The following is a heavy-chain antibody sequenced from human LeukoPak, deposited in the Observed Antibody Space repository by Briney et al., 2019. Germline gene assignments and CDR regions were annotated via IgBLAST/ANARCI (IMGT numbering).Heavy chain of an antibody. CDR1: GFTFSNYW. CDR3: ARGGGLDV. CDR2: IKGDGSYK. J-gene: IGHJ6*02. Sequence: PGGSLRLSCAASGFTFSNYWMSWVRQAPGKGLEWVANIKGDGSYKYYVDSVRGRFTISRDNAKSSLYLQMSNLRAEDTAVYFCARGGGLDVWGQGATVTVSS. V-gene: IGHV3-7*04.